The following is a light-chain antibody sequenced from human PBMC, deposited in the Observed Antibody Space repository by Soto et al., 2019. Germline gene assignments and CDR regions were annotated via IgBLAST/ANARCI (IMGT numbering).Light chain of an antibody. CDR2: ATS. CDR3: QQYGSSEYT. J-gene: IGKJ2*01. V-gene: IGKV3-20*01. Sequence: EIVLTQSPGTLSLSPGESATLSCRASQSVDSAYLGWYQHKPGQAPRLLISATSRRATGTPDRFSGSGSGTDFTLTISRLEPEDFAVYYCQQYGSSEYTFGQGTKLEIK. CDR1: QSVDSAY.